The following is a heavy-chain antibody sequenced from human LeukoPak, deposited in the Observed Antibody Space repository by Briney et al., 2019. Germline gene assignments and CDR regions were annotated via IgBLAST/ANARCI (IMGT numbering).Heavy chain of an antibody. CDR2: IYYSGST. D-gene: IGHD2-2*01. J-gene: IGHJ5*02. Sequence: SETLSLTCTVSGGSISSYYWSWIRQPPGKGLEWIGYIYYSGSTNYNPSLKSRVTISVDTSKNQFPLKLSSVTAADTAVYYCARGPYCSSTSCYQGWFDPWGQGTLVTVSS. CDR1: GGSISSYY. CDR3: ARGPYCSSTSCYQGWFDP. V-gene: IGHV4-59*01.